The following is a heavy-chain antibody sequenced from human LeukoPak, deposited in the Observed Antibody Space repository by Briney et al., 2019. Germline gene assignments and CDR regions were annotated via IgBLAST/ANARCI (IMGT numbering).Heavy chain of an antibody. D-gene: IGHD5-18*01. CDR2: IGGSGGDT. CDR1: GFTFRNYA. V-gene: IGHV3-23*01. CDR3: AKGYSYGYEAFDY. Sequence: PGGSLRLSCAASGFTFRNYAMTWVRQAPGKGLEWVSAIGGSGGDTSYANSVKGRFTISRDNAKNSLYLQMNSLRAEDTALYYCAKGYSYGYEAFDYWGQGTLVTVSS. J-gene: IGHJ4*02.